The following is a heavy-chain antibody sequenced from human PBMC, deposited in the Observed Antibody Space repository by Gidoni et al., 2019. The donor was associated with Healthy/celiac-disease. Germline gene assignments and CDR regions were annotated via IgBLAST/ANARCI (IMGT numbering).Heavy chain of an antibody. V-gene: IGHV3-23*01. CDR2: ISGSGDST. CDR3: AKVGGFSGWEQYYFAY. J-gene: IGHJ4*02. D-gene: IGHD6-19*01. CDR1: GFTFSSYA. Sequence: EVQLLESGGGLVQPGVSLRLSCAASGFTFSSYAMSWVRQAPGKGLEWVSGISGSGDSTYYADSVRGRFTISRDNSKNTLYLQMKSLRAEDTAVYYCAKVGGFSGWEQYYFAYWGQGTLVTVSS.